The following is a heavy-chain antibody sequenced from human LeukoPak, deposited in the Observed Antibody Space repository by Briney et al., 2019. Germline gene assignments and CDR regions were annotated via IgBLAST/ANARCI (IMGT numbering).Heavy chain of an antibody. CDR2: ISPTNGGT. D-gene: IGHD5-24*01. CDR3: ARDAPRDVEDFDF. Sequence: GASVKVSCKASGYTFTAYYMHWVRQAPGQGLEWMGWISPTNGGTNYAQNFQDRVTMTRDTSISTAYMELSRLRSDDTAVCFCARDAPRDVEDFDFWGQGTLVTVSS. V-gene: IGHV1-2*02. J-gene: IGHJ4*02. CDR1: GYTFTAYY.